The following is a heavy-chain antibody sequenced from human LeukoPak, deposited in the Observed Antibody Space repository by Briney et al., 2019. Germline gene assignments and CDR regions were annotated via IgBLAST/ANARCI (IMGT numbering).Heavy chain of an antibody. CDR2: INSDGSST. D-gene: IGHD4-23*01. J-gene: IGHJ4*02. Sequence: GGSLRLSCAASGFTFSSYWMHWVRQAPGKGLVWVSRINSDGSSTSYADSVKGRFTISRDNSKNTLYLQMNSLRAEDTAVYYCARGYYGGNSFKDYWGQGTLVTVSS. V-gene: IGHV3-74*01. CDR1: GFTFSSYW. CDR3: ARGYYGGNSFKDY.